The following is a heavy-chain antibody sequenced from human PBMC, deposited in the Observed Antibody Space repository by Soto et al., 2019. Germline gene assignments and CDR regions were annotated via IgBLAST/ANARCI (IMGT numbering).Heavy chain of an antibody. D-gene: IGHD5-12*01. V-gene: IGHV3-30*18. Sequence: QVQLVESGGGVVQPGRSLRLSCAASGFTFSTYGMHWVRQAPGKGLEWVAVISYDGSNKYYADSVKGRFTISRDNSKNTLYLQMNSLRAEDTAVYYCAKGGRDGYNYYYYDMDVWGQGTTVTVSS. CDR1: GFTFSTYG. CDR3: AKGGRDGYNYYYYDMDV. J-gene: IGHJ6*02. CDR2: ISYDGSNK.